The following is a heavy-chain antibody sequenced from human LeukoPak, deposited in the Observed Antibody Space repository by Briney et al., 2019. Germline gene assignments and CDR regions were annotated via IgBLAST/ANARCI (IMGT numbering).Heavy chain of an antibody. CDR1: GYSISSGYY. D-gene: IGHD4-23*01. V-gene: IGHV4-38-2*02. CDR3: ARGGYGGNWDFDY. J-gene: IGHJ4*02. Sequence: SETLSLTCTVSGYSISSGYYWGWIRRPPGKGLDWIGEINHSGSTNYNPSLKSRVTISVDTSKNQFSLKLSSVTAADTAVYYSARGGYGGNWDFDYWGQGTLVTVSS. CDR2: INHSGST.